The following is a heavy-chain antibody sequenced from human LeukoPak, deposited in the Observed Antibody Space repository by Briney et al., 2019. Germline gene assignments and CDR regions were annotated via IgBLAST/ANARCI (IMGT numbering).Heavy chain of an antibody. D-gene: IGHD4-17*01. CDR3: ARVVRDYGDLHFDY. J-gene: IGHJ4*02. Sequence: SETLSLTCTVSGGSISSGGYYWSWIRQHPGKGLEWIGYIYYSGSTYYNPSLKSRVTISVDTSKNQFSLKLSSVTAADTAVYYCARVVRDYGDLHFDYWGQGTLVTVSS. CDR1: GGSISSGGYY. CDR2: IYYSGST. V-gene: IGHV4-31*03.